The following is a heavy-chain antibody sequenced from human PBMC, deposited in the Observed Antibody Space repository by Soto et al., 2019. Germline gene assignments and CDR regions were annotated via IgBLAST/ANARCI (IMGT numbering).Heavy chain of an antibody. V-gene: IGHV4-30-4*01. D-gene: IGHD5-12*01. CDR2: IYYDGNS. CDR1: GGSINSGDYY. CDR3: ARDRRWLPRGPNNWLDL. Sequence: TLSLTGPVSGGSINSGDYYWTWVRQPPGKGLEWIGYIYYDGNSQHNPSLKSRVTMSIDTSKNQFSLNLSSVNAADTAVYYCARDRRWLPRGPNNWLDLWGQGTQVTVYS. J-gene: IGHJ5*02.